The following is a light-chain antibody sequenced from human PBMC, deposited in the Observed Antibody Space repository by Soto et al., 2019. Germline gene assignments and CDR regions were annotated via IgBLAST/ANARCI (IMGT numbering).Light chain of an antibody. Sequence: EIVMTRSPATLSVSPGERATLSCRASQSVSSNLAWYQQKPGQAPRLLIDGASTRATGIPARFSGSGSGTEFTLTVSSLQSEDFAVYYCQQYNNWPPITFGQGTRLEIK. CDR3: QQYNNWPPIT. J-gene: IGKJ5*01. CDR2: GAS. V-gene: IGKV3-15*01. CDR1: QSVSSN.